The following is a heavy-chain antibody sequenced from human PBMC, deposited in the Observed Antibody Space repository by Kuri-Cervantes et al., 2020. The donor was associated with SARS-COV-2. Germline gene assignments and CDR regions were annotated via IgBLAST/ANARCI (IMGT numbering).Heavy chain of an antibody. CDR3: ARADSSSWASYGMDV. J-gene: IGHJ6*02. Sequence: GESLKISCAASGFTFSSYAMSWVRQAPGKGLEWVSAISGSGGSTYYADSVKGRFTISRDNSKNTLYLQMNSLRAEDTAVYYCARADSSSWASYGMDVWGQGTTVTVSS. CDR1: GFTFSSYA. V-gene: IGHV3-23*01. D-gene: IGHD6-13*01. CDR2: ISGSGGST.